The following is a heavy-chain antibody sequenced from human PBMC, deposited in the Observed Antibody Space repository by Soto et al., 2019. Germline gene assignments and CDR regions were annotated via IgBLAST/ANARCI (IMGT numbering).Heavy chain of an antibody. J-gene: IGHJ4*02. CDR3: VRVSGGPATFDY. CDR1: GFTFSSYS. V-gene: IGHV3-21*01. CDR2: ISHSSEYI. Sequence: GGSLRLSCAASGFTFSSYSMYWVRQAPGKGLEWVSSISHSSEYIYYADSVKGRFTISRDNPRNTVQLQMNSLRAGDTAVYFCVRVSGGPATFDYWGQGTLVTVSS. D-gene: IGHD2-15*01.